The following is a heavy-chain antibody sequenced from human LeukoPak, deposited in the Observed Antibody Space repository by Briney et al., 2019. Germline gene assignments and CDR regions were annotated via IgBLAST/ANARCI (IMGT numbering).Heavy chain of an antibody. D-gene: IGHD2-2*01. CDR1: GGSFSGYY. Sequence: SETLSLTCAVYGGSFSGYYWSWIRQPPGKGLEWIGEINHSGSTNYNPPLKSRVTISVVTAKIQFSLKLSSVTAADTAVYYCARGSPILGSSTSCYWNYWGQGTLVTVSS. CDR2: INHSGST. J-gene: IGHJ4*02. CDR3: ARGSPILGSSTSCYWNY. V-gene: IGHV4-34*01.